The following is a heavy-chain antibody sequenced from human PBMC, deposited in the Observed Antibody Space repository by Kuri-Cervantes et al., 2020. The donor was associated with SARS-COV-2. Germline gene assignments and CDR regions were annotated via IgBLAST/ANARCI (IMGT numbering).Heavy chain of an antibody. CDR2: ISYDGSNK. J-gene: IGHJ6*02. V-gene: IGHV3-30-3*01. CDR3: ARAFVVVVAAWRTGMDV. CDR1: GFTFSSYW. D-gene: IGHD2-15*01. Sequence: GSPLKISCAASGFTFSSYWMHWVRQAPGKGLEWVAVISYDGSNKYYADSVKGRFTISRDNSKNTLYLQMNSLRAEDTAVYYCARAFVVVVAAWRTGMDVWGQGTTVTVSS.